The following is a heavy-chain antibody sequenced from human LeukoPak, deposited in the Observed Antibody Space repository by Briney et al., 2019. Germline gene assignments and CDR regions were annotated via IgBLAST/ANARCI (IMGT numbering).Heavy chain of an antibody. CDR3: ARDKIVAANRGDY. D-gene: IGHD5-12*01. J-gene: IGHJ4*02. V-gene: IGHV3-74*01. CDR2: INSDGSST. CDR1: GFTFSNYW. Sequence: PGGSLRLSCAASGFTFSNYWMHWVRQAPGKGLVWVSRINSDGSSTSYADSVQGRFTISRDNAKSTLYLQMNSLRAEDTAVYYCARDKIVAANRGDYWGQGTLVTVSS.